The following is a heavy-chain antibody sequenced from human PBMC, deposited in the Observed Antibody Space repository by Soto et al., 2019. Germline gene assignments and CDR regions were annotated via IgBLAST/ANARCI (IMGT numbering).Heavy chain of an antibody. V-gene: IGHV2-5*01. D-gene: IGHD3-3*01. J-gene: IGHJ4*02. Sequence: QITLKESGPTLVKPTQTLTLTCTFSGFSLSTSGVGVGWIRQPPGKALEWLALIYWNDDKRYSPSLKSRLTITKDTSKNQVVLTMTNMDPVDTATYSCAHSVGGWTFFQSYFDYWGQGTLINVSS. CDR3: AHSVGGWTFFQSYFDY. CDR2: IYWNDDK. CDR1: GFSLSTSGVG.